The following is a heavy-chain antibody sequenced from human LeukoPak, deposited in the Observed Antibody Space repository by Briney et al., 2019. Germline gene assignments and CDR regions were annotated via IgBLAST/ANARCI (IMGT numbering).Heavy chain of an antibody. D-gene: IGHD5-12*01. Sequence: SETLSLTCTVSGGSISSYYWSWIRQPAGKGPEWIGRFYSGGSADYNPSLKSRVTMSVDTSKNQFSLKLSSVTAADTAVYYCARVYSGYDLPGSLANYYFDYWGQGTLVTVSS. J-gene: IGHJ4*02. CDR2: FYSGGSA. CDR3: ARVYSGYDLPGSLANYYFDY. V-gene: IGHV4-4*07. CDR1: GGSISSYY.